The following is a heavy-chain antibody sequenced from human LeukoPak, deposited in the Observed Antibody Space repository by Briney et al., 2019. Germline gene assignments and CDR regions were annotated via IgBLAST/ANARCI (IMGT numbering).Heavy chain of an antibody. CDR1: GFTVSSNY. J-gene: IGHJ4*02. CDR2: IYSGGST. V-gene: IGHV3-66*01. CDR3: ARAQVSGYCSGGSCYSLFYFDY. D-gene: IGHD2-15*01. Sequence: PGGSLRLSCAASGFTVSSNYMSWVRQAPGKGLEWVSVIYSGGSTYYADSVKGRFTISRDNSKNTLYLQMNSLRAEDTAVYYCARAQVSGYCSGGSCYSLFYFDYWGQGTLVTVSS.